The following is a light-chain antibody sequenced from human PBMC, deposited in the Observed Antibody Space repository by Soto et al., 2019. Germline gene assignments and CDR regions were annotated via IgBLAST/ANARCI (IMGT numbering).Light chain of an antibody. CDR1: QSLLFSTNTKNY. CDR3: QQYFATPLT. V-gene: IGKV4-1*01. CDR2: WAY. J-gene: IGKJ4*01. Sequence: DIVMTQSPDSLAVSPGERATVHCKSSQSLLFSTNTKNYLAWYQQKFGQPPKLLIYWAYARDSGVPDRFSASGSETNFTLTISSLQAEDVAVYYCQQYFATPLTFGGGTKVDIK.